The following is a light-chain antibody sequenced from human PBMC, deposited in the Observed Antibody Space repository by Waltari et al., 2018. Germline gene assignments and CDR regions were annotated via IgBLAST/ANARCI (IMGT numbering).Light chain of an antibody. CDR2: DVT. J-gene: IGLJ3*02. CDR3: CSYAGTDSWV. CDR1: SSDVGNYNL. Sequence: QSALTQPASVSGSPGQSITISCTGTSSDVGNYNLVSWYQQHPGKAPKVVISDVTRRPSGVSNRFSGSKSGNKASLTISGLQAEDEGDYYCCSYAGTDSWVFGGGTKVTVL. V-gene: IGLV2-23*02.